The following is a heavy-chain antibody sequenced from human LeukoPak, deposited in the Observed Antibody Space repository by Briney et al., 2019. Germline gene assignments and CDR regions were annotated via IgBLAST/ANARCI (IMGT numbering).Heavy chain of an antibody. CDR2: INHSGST. CDR3: ARSRRDGSNPMGWTIRFFFDY. V-gene: IGHV4-34*01. J-gene: IGHJ4*02. D-gene: IGHD5-24*01. Sequence: SETLSLTCAVYGGSFSGYYWSWIRQPPGKGLELIGEINHSGSTNYNPSLKNPVTISVDTFKNQFSLKLSSVTAADTAVYYCARSRRDGSNPMGWTIRFFFDYWGQGTLVTVSS. CDR1: GGSFSGYY.